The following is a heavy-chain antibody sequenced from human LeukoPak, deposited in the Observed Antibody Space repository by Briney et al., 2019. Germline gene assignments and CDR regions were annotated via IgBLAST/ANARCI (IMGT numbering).Heavy chain of an antibody. CDR1: GFTFSNYG. Sequence: GGSLRLSCAASGFTFSNYGLHCGRQAPGKGLEWVAGISEDGINQYYADSVKGRFTISRDNSNNTLFLHMNSLRPEDTAVYYCARDRETTSSGTFDYWGQGALVIVSS. CDR3: ARDRETTSSGTFDY. CDR2: ISEDGINQ. D-gene: IGHD1-14*01. J-gene: IGHJ4*02. V-gene: IGHV3-30*03.